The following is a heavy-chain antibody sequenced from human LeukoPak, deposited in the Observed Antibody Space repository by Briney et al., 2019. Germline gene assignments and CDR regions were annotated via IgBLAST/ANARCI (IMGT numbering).Heavy chain of an antibody. D-gene: IGHD6-19*01. CDR3: ARDPVATLYYYYGMDV. Sequence: SQTLSLTCAVSVDIVSSNSAAWNWIRQSPSKGLEWLGRTYYRSKWYNDYAVSVTSRLTINPDTSKNQFSLQLNSVTPEDTAVYYCARDPVATLYYYYGMDVWGQGTTVTVSS. J-gene: IGHJ6*02. CDR1: VDIVSSNSAA. V-gene: IGHV6-1*01. CDR2: TYYRSKWYN.